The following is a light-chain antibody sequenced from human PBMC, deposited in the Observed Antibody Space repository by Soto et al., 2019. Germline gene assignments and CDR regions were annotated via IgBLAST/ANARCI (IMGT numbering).Light chain of an antibody. CDR3: CSYAGSSTQSYV. Sequence: QSVRTPPASVSGSPGQSITLSCTGTNSDVGSYNLVSWYQQHPGKAPKVIIYEVSERPSGVSDRFSGSKSGNTASLMISGLQAEDEADYYCCSYAGSSTQSYVFGSGTKVTVL. CDR2: EVS. J-gene: IGLJ1*01. V-gene: IGLV2-23*02. CDR1: NSDVGSYNL.